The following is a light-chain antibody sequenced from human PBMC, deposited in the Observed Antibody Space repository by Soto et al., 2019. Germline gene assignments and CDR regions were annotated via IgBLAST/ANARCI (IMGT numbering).Light chain of an antibody. CDR2: DAT. Sequence: DIQMTQSPSTLSASVGDRVTITCRASQSIDRWLAWYQQKPGKAPKVLIWDATTLHRGVPSRFSGSRSGTDFTLTISRLEPEDFAVYHCQQYGASPWTFGQGTKVDIK. V-gene: IGKV1-5*01. CDR1: QSIDRW. CDR3: QQYGASPWT. J-gene: IGKJ1*01.